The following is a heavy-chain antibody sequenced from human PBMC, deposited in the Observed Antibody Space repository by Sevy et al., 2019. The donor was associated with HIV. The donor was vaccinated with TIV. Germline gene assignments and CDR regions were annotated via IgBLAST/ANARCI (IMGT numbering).Heavy chain of an antibody. V-gene: IGHV3-23*01. CDR3: AKYAGDFPHFDY. CDR1: GFIFRTFA. D-gene: IGHD7-27*01. CDR2: ISDTGTST. J-gene: IGHJ4*02. Sequence: GGSLRLSCAASGFIFRTFAMSWVRQAPGKGLQWVSSISDTGTSTYYADSVEGRFTISRDNSKKTLYLQMNSLRAEDTALYYCAKYAGDFPHFDYWGQGTLVTVSS.